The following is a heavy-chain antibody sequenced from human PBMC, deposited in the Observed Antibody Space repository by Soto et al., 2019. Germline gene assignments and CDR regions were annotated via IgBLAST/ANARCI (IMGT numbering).Heavy chain of an antibody. J-gene: IGHJ3*02. D-gene: IGHD5-12*01. Sequence: QVQLVESGGGVVQPGRSLRLSCAASGFTFSSYGMNWVRQAPGKGLEWVAVIPYDGSNKYYADSVKGRLTISRDNSKNTLYLQLHSLRGEDTAVYYCAKDNGSGCDWLRVGDASDIWGQGTMVTVSS. CDR3: AKDNGSGCDWLRVGDASDI. V-gene: IGHV3-30*18. CDR1: GFTFSSYG. CDR2: IPYDGSNK.